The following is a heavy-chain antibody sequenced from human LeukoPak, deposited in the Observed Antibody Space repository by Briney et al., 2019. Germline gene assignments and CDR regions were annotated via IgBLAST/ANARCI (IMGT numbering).Heavy chain of an antibody. J-gene: IGHJ6*03. V-gene: IGHV4-34*01. D-gene: IGHD6-13*01. CDR3: ARGLVQQLIQGPYDYYMDV. CDR1: GGSFSGYY. CDR2: INHSGST. Sequence: SETLSLTCGVYGGSFSGYYWSWIRQPPGKGLEWIGKINHSGSTNYNPSLKSRVTISVDTSKNQFSLNLSSVTAADTAVYYCARGLVQQLIQGPYDYYMDVWGKGTTVTVSS.